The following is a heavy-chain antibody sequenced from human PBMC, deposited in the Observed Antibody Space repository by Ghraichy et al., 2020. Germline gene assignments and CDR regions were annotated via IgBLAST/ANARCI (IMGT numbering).Heavy chain of an antibody. Sequence: ASVKVSCKASGGTFSSYAISWVRQSPGQGLEWMGWINTNTGNPTYAQGFTGRFVFSLDTSVSTAYLQISSLKAEDTAVYYCARDSDLLAQRGYSYGYEFDYWGQEKLVTVSS. V-gene: IGHV7-4-1*02. J-gene: IGHJ4*02. CDR2: INTNTGNP. CDR1: GGTFSSYA. D-gene: IGHD5-18*01. CDR3: ARDSDLLAQRGYSYGYEFDY.